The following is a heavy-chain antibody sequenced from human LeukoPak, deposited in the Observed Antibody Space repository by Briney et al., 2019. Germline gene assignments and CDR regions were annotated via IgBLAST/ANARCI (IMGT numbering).Heavy chain of an antibody. CDR3: AKRADLSVEP. CDR2: ISYDGSNK. V-gene: IGHV3-30*18. J-gene: IGHJ5*02. CDR1: GFTFRSYD. Sequence: GGSLRLSCAASGFTFRSYDMHWVRQAPGKGLEWVAIISYDGSNKYYADSVKGRFTISRDNSKNTLYLQMNSLRAEDTAVYYCAKRADLSVEPWGQGTLVTVSS.